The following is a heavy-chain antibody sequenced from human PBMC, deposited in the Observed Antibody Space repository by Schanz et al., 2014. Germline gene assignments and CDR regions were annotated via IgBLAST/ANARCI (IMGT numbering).Heavy chain of an antibody. CDR1: GFTFSDSW. V-gene: IGHV3-30*18. CDR3: AKDDTQVNGMDV. Sequence: VQLVESGGGLVQPGGSLRLSCAASGFTFSDSWMHWVRQAPGKGLEWVAIISYDGRHKNYADSVKGRFTISRDNSKNTLNRQMNSLRVEDTAVYYCAKDDTQVNGMDVWGQGTTVTVSS. J-gene: IGHJ6*02. CDR2: ISYDGRHK.